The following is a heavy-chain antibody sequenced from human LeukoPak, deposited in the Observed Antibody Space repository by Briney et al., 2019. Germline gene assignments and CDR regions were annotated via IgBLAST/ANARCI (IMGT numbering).Heavy chain of an antibody. V-gene: IGHV4-38-2*02. J-gene: IGHJ4*02. Sequence: PSATLSLTCTVSGYSISSGYYWVWLRQPPGKGLEWSGEINHSGSTNYNPSLKSRVTISVDTSNNHFSLKRSLVTAADTACYYFATQSSTCGRYFDWLLRGEFDYWGQGNLVTVSS. CDR2: INHSGST. CDR1: GYSISSGYY. D-gene: IGHD3-9*01. CDR3: ATQSSTCGRYFDWLLRGEFDY.